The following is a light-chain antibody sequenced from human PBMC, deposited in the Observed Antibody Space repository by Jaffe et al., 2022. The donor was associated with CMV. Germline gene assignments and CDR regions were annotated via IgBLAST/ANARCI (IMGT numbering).Light chain of an antibody. V-gene: IGLV1-44*01. CDR2: RNN. J-gene: IGLJ3*02. CDR3: AAWDDTLDGWV. Sequence: QSVLTQPPSASETPGQRVTISCFGSSSNIGINSVHWYRHLAGTAPKLLIYRNNQRPSGVSDRLSGSKSGTSASLAIRGLQSEDEADYYCAAWDDTLDGWVFGGGTKLTV. CDR1: SSNIGINS.